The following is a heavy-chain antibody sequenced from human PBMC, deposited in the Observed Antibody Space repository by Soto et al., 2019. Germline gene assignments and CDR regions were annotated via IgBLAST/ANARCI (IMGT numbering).Heavy chain of an antibody. Sequence: QVQLVQSGAEVKKPGASVKVSCKASGYTFTGYYMHWVRQAAGQGLEWMGWINPNSGGTNYAQKFQGRVTMTRDTSISTAYMELSRLRSDDTAVYYCARVVGSSSWYEGYYFDYWGQGTLVTVSS. V-gene: IGHV1-2*02. CDR1: GYTFTGYY. CDR3: ARVVGSSSWYEGYYFDY. J-gene: IGHJ4*02. CDR2: INPNSGGT. D-gene: IGHD6-13*01.